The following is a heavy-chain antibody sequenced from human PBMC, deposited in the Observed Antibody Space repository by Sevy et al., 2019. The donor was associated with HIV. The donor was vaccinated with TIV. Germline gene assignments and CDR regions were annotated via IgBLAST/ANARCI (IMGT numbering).Heavy chain of an antibody. J-gene: IGHJ6*02. CDR3: ATLDPPYYYYGMDV. CDR1: GYTLTELS. CDR2: FDPEDGET. Sequence: ASVKVSCKVSGYTLTELSMHWVRQAPGKGLEWMGGFDPEDGETIYAQKFQGRVTMTEDTSTDPAYMELSSLRSEDTAVYYCATLDPPYYYYGMDVWGQGTTVTVSS. V-gene: IGHV1-24*01.